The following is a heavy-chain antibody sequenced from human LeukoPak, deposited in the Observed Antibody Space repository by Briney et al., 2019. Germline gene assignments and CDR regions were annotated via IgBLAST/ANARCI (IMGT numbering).Heavy chain of an antibody. V-gene: IGHV3-49*03. D-gene: IGHD3-22*01. Sequence: PGGSLRLSCEASGFSFSDYYMTWIRQPPGKGLEWVGFIRSKAYGGTAEYAASVKGRFTISRDDSKSIAYLQMDSLKIEDTAVYYCTRDRHNNNYDSGRPDYWGQGTLVTVSS. CDR1: GFSFSDYY. CDR2: IRSKAYGGTA. J-gene: IGHJ4*02. CDR3: TRDRHNNNYDSGRPDY.